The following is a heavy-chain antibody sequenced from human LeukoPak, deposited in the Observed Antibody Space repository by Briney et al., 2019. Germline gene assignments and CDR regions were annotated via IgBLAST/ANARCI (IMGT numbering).Heavy chain of an antibody. Sequence: GGSLRLSCADSGFTFTNAWMSWVRQAPGKGLEWIGRIKSKTDGETTNYAEPVRGRFTISRDDSESAVYLQMNSLKIEDTAVYYCTTDLGTYYHGSQRLIPIDYWGQGTLVTVSS. CDR1: GFTFTNAW. D-gene: IGHD3-10*01. CDR3: TTDLGTYYHGSQRLIPIDY. V-gene: IGHV3-15*01. CDR2: IKSKTDGETT. J-gene: IGHJ4*02.